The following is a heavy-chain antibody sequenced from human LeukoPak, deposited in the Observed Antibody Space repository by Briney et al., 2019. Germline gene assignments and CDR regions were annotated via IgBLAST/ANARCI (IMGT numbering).Heavy chain of an antibody. CDR3: VRDGNRGYDMDV. D-gene: IGHD3-10*01. J-gene: IGHJ6*02. Sequence: GGSLRLSCATSGFTLRYYQMNWVRQAPGKGLEWVSYINVVNGAIYYADSVKGRFTISGDIATNSVCLQMNSLRAEDTALYYCVRDGNRGYDMDVWGQGTAVTVSS. CDR1: GFTLRYYQ. CDR2: INVVNGAI. V-gene: IGHV3-48*01.